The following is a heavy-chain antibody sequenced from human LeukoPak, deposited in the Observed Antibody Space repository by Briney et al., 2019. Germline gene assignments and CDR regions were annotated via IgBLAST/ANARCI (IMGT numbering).Heavy chain of an antibody. D-gene: IGHD3-9*01. CDR1: RFTFSAFG. CDR2: ITNSGGST. CDR3: TKDYCGKFCSAV. V-gene: IGHV3-23*01. J-gene: IGHJ6*02. Sequence: GGSLRLSCAASRFTFSAFGMNWVRQAPGKGLEWVSTITNSGGSTYYVDSVKGRFTISRDNSKNTLYLQMNSLRAEDTAKYYCTKDYCGKFCSAVWGQGTTVTVSS.